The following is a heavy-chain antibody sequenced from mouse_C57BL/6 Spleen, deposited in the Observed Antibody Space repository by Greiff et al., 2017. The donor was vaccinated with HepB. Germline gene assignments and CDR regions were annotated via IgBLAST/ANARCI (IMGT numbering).Heavy chain of an antibody. CDR2: IDPETGGT. V-gene: IGHV1-15*01. CDR3: TRGPNYGSSYYYAMDY. CDR1: GYTFTDYE. J-gene: IGHJ4*01. D-gene: IGHD1-1*01. Sequence: QVQLQQSGAELVRPGASVTLSCKASGYTFTDYEMHWVKQTPVHGLEWIGAIDPETGGTAYNQKFKGKAILTADKSSSTAYMELRSLTSEDSAVYYGTRGPNYGSSYYYAMDYWGQGTSVTVSS.